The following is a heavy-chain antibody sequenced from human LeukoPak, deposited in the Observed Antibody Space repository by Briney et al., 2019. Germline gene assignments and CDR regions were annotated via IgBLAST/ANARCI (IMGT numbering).Heavy chain of an antibody. D-gene: IGHD6-13*01. J-gene: IGHJ4*02. CDR2: IYTAGST. CDR1: GFTVSSNY. V-gene: IGHV3-66*01. Sequence: GGSLRLSCVVSGFTVSSNYMSWVRQAPWKGLEWVSVIYTAGSTYYADSVKGRFIISRDNSKNTLYLQMNSLRAEDTAVYYCARDRAAYYFDSWGQGTLVTVSS. CDR3: ARDRAAYYFDS.